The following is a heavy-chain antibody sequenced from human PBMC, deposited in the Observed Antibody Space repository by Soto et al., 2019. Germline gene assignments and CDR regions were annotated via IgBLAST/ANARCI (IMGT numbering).Heavy chain of an antibody. CDR1: GYSFPNYL. CDR3: ARSPGRSGSSYFLGALADFDH. D-gene: IGHD3-10*01. Sequence: XESLKISWEGSGYSFPNYLVVWVRQMPGKGVEWMGMIYPGDSDTRYSPSFQGQVTISADKSITTAYLQWSSLKASDSAMYYCARSPGRSGSSYFLGALADFDHWGQGTLVTVSS. J-gene: IGHJ4*02. V-gene: IGHV5-51*01. CDR2: IYPGDSDT.